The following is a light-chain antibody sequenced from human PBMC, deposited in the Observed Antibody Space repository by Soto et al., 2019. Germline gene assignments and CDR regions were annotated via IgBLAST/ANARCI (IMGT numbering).Light chain of an antibody. CDR3: CSYVDSDTVL. Sequence: QSALTQPRSVSGSPGRSVTISCTGTSSDFGDDKYVSWYQQHPGKAPKLIIYDVTKRPSGVPDRFSGSKSGNTASLTISGLQAEDEADYYCCSYVDSDTVLFGGGTKVTVL. CDR2: DVT. CDR1: SSDFGDDKY. V-gene: IGLV2-11*01. J-gene: IGLJ3*02.